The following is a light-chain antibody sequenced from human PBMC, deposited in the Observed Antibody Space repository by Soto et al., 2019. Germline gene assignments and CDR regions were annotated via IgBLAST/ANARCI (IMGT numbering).Light chain of an antibody. V-gene: IGKV1-12*01. CDR1: QGISSW. CDR2: DAS. Sequence: DIQITQSPSSVSASVGDSVTITCRASQGISSWLAWYQQKPEKAPKLVIYDASSLQSGVPSRFSGSGSGTDFTLTIRSLQPEDFATYFCQQSYSTPWTFGQGTKVDIK. J-gene: IGKJ1*01. CDR3: QQSYSTPWT.